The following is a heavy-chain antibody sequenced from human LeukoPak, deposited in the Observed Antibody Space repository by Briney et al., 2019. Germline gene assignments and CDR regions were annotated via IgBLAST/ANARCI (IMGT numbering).Heavy chain of an antibody. D-gene: IGHD1-26*01. J-gene: IGHJ4*02. Sequence: GGSLRLSCAASGFTFSSYAMSWVRQAPGKGLEWVSAISGSCGSTYYADSVKGRFTISRDNYKNTLYLQMNSLRAEDTAVYYCAKEFSGSYYGDYWGQGTLVTVSS. CDR1: GFTFSSYA. V-gene: IGHV3-23*01. CDR3: AKEFSGSYYGDY. CDR2: ISGSCGST.